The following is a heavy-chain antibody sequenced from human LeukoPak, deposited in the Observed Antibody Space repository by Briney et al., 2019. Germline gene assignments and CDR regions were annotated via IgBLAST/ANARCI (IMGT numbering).Heavy chain of an antibody. J-gene: IGHJ4*02. V-gene: IGHV1-18*01. Sequence: GASVKVSCKASGYTFTSYGISWVQQAPGQGLEWMGWISAYNGNTNYAQKLQGRVTMATDTSTSTAYMELRSLRSDDTAVYYCARDSMVAATPEYDYWGQGTLVTVSS. D-gene: IGHD2-15*01. CDR2: ISAYNGNT. CDR3: ARDSMVAATPEYDY. CDR1: GYTFTSYG.